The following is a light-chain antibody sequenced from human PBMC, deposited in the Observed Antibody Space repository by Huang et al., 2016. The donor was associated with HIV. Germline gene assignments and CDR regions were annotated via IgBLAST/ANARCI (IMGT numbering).Light chain of an antibody. CDR3: QYGET. V-gene: IGKV1-5*03. CDR2: EIS. Sequence: DIQMTQSPSTLSAFVGDRLTTTCRASQNISCWLAWYQQKPGKAPRLLIYEISSLESGIPSRFSGSGSGTEFTLTISSLQPDDIETYYCQYGETFGQGSKVEVK. CDR1: QNISCW. J-gene: IGKJ1*01.